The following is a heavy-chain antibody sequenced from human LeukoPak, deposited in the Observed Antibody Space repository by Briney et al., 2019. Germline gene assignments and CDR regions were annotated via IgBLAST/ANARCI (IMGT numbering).Heavy chain of an antibody. CDR2: ISGSGGST. CDR3: AKDRITMIVVAPETDAFDI. D-gene: IGHD3-22*01. V-gene: IGHV3-23*01. CDR1: GFTFSSYA. Sequence: QPGGSLRLSCAASGFTFSSYAMSWVRQAPGKGLEWVSAISGSGGSTYYADSVKGRFTISRDNSKNTLHLQMNSLRAEDTAVYYCAKDRITMIVVAPETDAFDIWGQGTMVTVSS. J-gene: IGHJ3*02.